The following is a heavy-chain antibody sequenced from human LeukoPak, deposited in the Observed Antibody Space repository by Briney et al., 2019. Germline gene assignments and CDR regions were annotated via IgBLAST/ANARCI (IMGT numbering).Heavy chain of an antibody. D-gene: IGHD5-12*01. CDR1: GGSISSSSYY. CDR3: ASVDGPIDY. Sequence: SETLSLTCTVSGGSISSSSYYWGWIRQPPGKGLEWIGSIYYIGTTYYNPSLKSRFTISVDTSKNQFSLTLSSVTAADTAVYYCASVDGPIDYWGQGTLVTVSS. V-gene: IGHV4-39*07. CDR2: IYYIGTT. J-gene: IGHJ4*02.